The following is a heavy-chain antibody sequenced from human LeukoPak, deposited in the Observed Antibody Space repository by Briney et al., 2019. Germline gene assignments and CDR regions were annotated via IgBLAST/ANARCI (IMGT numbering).Heavy chain of an antibody. D-gene: IGHD2-8*02. V-gene: IGHV4-61*02. CDR1: GGSIRSGDYY. Sequence: SETLSLTRTVSGGSIRSGDYYWSWIRQPAGKGLEWIGRIYTTGSTNYNPSLKSRVTISVDTSKDQFSLKLSSVTAADTAVYYCARDLYWAFDIWGQGTMVTVSS. J-gene: IGHJ3*02. CDR3: ARDLYWAFDI. CDR2: IYTTGST.